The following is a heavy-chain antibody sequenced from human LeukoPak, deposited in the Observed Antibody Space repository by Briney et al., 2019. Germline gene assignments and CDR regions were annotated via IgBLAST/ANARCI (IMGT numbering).Heavy chain of an antibody. CDR2: IYTSGGT. V-gene: IGHV3-66*01. D-gene: IGHD2-21*02. J-gene: IGHJ4*02. CDR3: ARIIREVTAIIYFDY. CDR1: GVSISSSNSY. Sequence: QPSETLSLTCTVSGVSISSSNSYWGWIRQAPGKGLEWVSVIYTSGGTYYADSVKGRFTISRDNSKNTLYLQMNSLRAEDTAVYYCARIIREVTAIIYFDYWGQGTLVTVSS.